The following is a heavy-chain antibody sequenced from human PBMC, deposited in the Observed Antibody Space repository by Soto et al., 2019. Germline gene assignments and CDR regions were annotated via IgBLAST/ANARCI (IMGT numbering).Heavy chain of an antibody. V-gene: IGHV4-39*01. CDR1: GGSISSSSYY. CDR3: ARQGDYTSVWGSYRLYYYYGMDV. CDR2: IYYSGST. J-gene: IGHJ6*02. D-gene: IGHD3-16*02. Sequence: SETVSLTXTVSGGSISSSSYYWGWIRQPPGKGLEWIGSIYYSGSTYYNPSLKSRVTISVDTSKYQLSLKLSSVTAADTAVYYCARQGDYTSVWGSYRLYYYYGMDVCGQGNTGTVSS.